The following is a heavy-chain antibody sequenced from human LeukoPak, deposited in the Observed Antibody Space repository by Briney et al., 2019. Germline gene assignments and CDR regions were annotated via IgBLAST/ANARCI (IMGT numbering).Heavy chain of an antibody. CDR1: GFTFADYA. D-gene: IGHD5-12*01. CDR3: AINGGGDSGYGNFDY. Sequence: GRSLRLSCAVSGFTFADYATPWVRQVPGKGLEWVSGINWNSVSIGYADSVKGRFTTSRDNAKNSLYLQMNSLRAEDTAFYYCAINGGGDSGYGNFDYWGQGTLVTVSS. CDR2: INWNSVSI. V-gene: IGHV3-9*01. J-gene: IGHJ4*02.